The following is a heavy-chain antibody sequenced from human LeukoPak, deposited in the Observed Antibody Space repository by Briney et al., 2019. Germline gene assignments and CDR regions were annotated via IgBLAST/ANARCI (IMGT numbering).Heavy chain of an antibody. J-gene: IGHJ4*02. CDR1: GYXFTRYY. V-gene: IGHV1-46*01. D-gene: IGHD1-1*01. Sequence: ASVKVSCKASGYXFTRYYIHWVRQAPGQGLEWMGIIDPSGGSRSYAQKFQGRVTITRDTSTSTVYMELSSLRSEDTAVYYCARDKSGTTQGDSDYWGQGTLVTVSS. CDR3: ARDKSGTTQGDSDY. CDR2: IDPSGGSR.